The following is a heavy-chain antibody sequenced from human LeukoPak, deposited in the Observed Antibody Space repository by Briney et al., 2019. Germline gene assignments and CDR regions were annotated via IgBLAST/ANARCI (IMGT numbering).Heavy chain of an antibody. Sequence: LSGGSLRLSCAASGFTFGDYYMSWIRQAPGKGLEWVSAISGSGGSTFYADSVKGRFTISRDNSKNTLYLQMSSLRAEDTAVYHCARGYDSSGYYTEFGYWGQGTLVTVSS. J-gene: IGHJ4*02. CDR3: ARGYDSSGYYTEFGY. CDR2: ISGSGGST. CDR1: GFTFGDYY. V-gene: IGHV3-23*01. D-gene: IGHD3-22*01.